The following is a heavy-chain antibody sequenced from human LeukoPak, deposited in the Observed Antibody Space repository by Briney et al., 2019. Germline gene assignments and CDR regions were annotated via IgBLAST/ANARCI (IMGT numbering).Heavy chain of an antibody. CDR2: INPSGGST. V-gene: IGHV1-46*01. Sequence: GASVKVSCKASGYTFTSYGISWVRQAPGQGLEWMGIINPSGGSTSYAQKFQGRVTMTRDTSTSTVYMELSSLRSEDTAVYYCARDGGVDCSGGSCYSEYFQHWGQGTLVTVSS. J-gene: IGHJ1*01. CDR3: ARDGGVDCSGGSCYSEYFQH. CDR1: GYTFTSYG. D-gene: IGHD2-15*01.